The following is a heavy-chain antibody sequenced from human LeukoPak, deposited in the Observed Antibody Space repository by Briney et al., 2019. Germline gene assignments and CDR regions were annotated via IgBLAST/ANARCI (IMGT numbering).Heavy chain of an antibody. Sequence: GGSLRLSCAASGFNFASHWMHWVRQTPGKGLVWVSRINSGGSGTSYADSVEGRFTISRDNSKNTLYLQMNSLRAEDTAVYYCAKALDSSGHWGQGTLVTVSS. V-gene: IGHV3-74*01. D-gene: IGHD3-22*01. CDR1: GFNFASHW. J-gene: IGHJ4*02. CDR2: INSGGSGT. CDR3: AKALDSSGH.